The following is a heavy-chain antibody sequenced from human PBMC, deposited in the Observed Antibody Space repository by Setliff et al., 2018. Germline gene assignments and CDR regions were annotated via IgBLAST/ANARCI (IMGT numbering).Heavy chain of an antibody. V-gene: IGHV4-4*02. Sequence: SETLSLTCAVSGGSISSIYWWSWVRQPPGKGLEWIGEINHSGSTNYNPSLKSRVTISVDTSKNQFSLKLSSVTAADTAVYYCARVAAYSSSWYNYYYGMDVWGQGTTVTVSS. CDR1: GGSISSIYW. CDR3: ARVAAYSSSWYNYYYGMDV. CDR2: INHSGST. J-gene: IGHJ6*02. D-gene: IGHD6-13*01.